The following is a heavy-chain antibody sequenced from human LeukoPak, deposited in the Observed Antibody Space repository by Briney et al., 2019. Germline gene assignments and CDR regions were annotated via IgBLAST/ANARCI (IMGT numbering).Heavy chain of an antibody. CDR1: GFTFSSYS. V-gene: IGHV3-21*01. D-gene: IGHD4-23*01. CDR2: ISSSSSYI. Sequence: GGSLRLSCAASGFTFSSYSMNWVRRAPGKGLEWVSSISSSSSYIYYADSVKGRFTISRDNAKNSLYLQMNSLRAEDTAVYYCARATTTVVTSPGNMDVWGKGTTVIVSS. CDR3: ARATTTVVTSPGNMDV. J-gene: IGHJ6*03.